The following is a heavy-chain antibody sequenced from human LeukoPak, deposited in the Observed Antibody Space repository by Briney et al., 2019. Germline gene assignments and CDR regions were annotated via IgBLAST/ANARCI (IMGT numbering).Heavy chain of an antibody. CDR2: IIPILGIA. CDR3: ARDPVQWGWANWFDP. Sequence: ASVKVSCKASGGTFSSYAISWVRQAPGQGLEWMGRIIPILGIANYAQKFQGRVTITADKSTSTAYMELSSLRSEDTAVYYCARDPVQWGWANWFDPWGQGTLVTVSS. D-gene: IGHD6-19*01. CDR1: GGTFSSYA. V-gene: IGHV1-69*04. J-gene: IGHJ5*02.